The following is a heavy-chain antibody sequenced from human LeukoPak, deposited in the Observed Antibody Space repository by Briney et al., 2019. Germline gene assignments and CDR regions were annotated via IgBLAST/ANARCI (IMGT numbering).Heavy chain of an antibody. V-gene: IGHV3-33*01. J-gene: IGHJ4*02. CDR3: ARRSSGASGLDY. Sequence: PGGSLRLSCAASGFVFNNYGMHWVRQAPGKGLEWVAVIWTDGSKKSYAGSVKGRFTFTRDNSKNMLYLQMDSLRADDTAVYYCARRSSGASGLDYWGQGILVTVSS. CDR1: GFVFNNYG. CDR2: IWTDGSKK. D-gene: IGHD1-26*01.